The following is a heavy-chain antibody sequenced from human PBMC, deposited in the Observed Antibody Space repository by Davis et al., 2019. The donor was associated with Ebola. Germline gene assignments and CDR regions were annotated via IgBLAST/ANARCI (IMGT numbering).Heavy chain of an antibody. CDR1: GFTSSNHY. V-gene: IGHV3-11*01. CDR2: ISDSGDSE. CDR3: ARDLGVGGAFDV. Sequence: LSLTCAASGFTSSNHYMSWIRQAPGEGLEWISYISDSGDSEFYADSVKGRFTISRDNAKNSQYLQMNSLRGADTGLYYCARDLGVGGAFDVWGQGTMVTVSS. D-gene: IGHD3-3*01. J-gene: IGHJ3*01.